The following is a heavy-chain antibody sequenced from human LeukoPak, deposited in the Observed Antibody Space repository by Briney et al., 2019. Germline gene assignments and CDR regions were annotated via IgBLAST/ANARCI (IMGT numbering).Heavy chain of an antibody. CDR1: GFIFSNYI. V-gene: IGHV3-21*01. Sequence: GGSLRLSCAASGFIFSNYIMNWVRQAPGKGLEWVSSISSSTSSTNYKYYADSVQGRFTISRDNAKNSLYLQVNSLRVEDTAVYYCASAAGTYCSGGSCFPRWGQGTLVTVSS. CDR2: ISSSTSSTNYK. J-gene: IGHJ4*02. D-gene: IGHD2-15*01. CDR3: ASAAGTYCSGGSCFPR.